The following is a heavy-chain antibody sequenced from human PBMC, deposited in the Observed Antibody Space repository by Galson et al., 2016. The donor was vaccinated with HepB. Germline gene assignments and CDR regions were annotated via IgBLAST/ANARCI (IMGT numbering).Heavy chain of an antibody. CDR2: MNPNSGNR. D-gene: IGHD1-26*01. V-gene: IGHV1-8*01. J-gene: IGHJ4*02. Sequence: SVKVSCKASGYTFTEYDMNWVRQATGQGLEWMGWMNPNSGNRGYAQKFQGRVTMTRDTSIKTAFMELSSLRSEDTAVYFCVRGGVSGNFAWREAEHWGQGSLATVSS. CDR3: VRGGVSGNFAWREAEH. CDR1: GYTFTEYD.